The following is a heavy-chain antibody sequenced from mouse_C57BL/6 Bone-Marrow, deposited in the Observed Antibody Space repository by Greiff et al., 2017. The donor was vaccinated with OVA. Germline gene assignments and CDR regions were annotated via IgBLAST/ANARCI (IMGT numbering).Heavy chain of an antibody. CDR3: AGDNWDYFDY. CDR1: GFTFSSYA. Sequence: DVMLVESGGGLVKPGGSLKLSCAASGFTFSSYAMSWVRQTPEKRLEWVATISDGGSYTYYPDNVKGRFTISRDNAKNNLYLQMSHLKSEDTAMYYCAGDNWDYFDYWGQGTTLTVSS. J-gene: IGHJ2*01. V-gene: IGHV5-4*03. D-gene: IGHD4-1*01. CDR2: ISDGGSYT.